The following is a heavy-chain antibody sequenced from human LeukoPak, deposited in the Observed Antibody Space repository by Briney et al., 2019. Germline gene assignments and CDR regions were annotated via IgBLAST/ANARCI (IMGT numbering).Heavy chain of an antibody. CDR3: ARDSKGATNFDY. V-gene: IGHV1-69*05. Sequence: ASVKVSCKASGGTFSSYAISWVRQAPGQGLEWMGGIIPIFGTANYAQKLQGRVTMTTDTSTSTAYMELRSLRSDDTAVYYCARDSKGATNFDYWGQGTLVTVSS. CDR1: GGTFSSYA. D-gene: IGHD1-26*01. J-gene: IGHJ4*02. CDR2: IIPIFGTA.